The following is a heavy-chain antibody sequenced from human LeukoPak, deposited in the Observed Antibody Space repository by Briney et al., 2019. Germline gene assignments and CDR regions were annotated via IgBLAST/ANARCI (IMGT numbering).Heavy chain of an antibody. V-gene: IGHV3-21*01. CDR1: GFAFGSFS. Sequence: GGSLRLSCAASGFAFGSFSMTWVRQAPGKGLEWVSTISSSGSGTYIYYADSVKGRFTISRDNAKNSLYLQMNSLRAEDTAVYYCARDPGRSGGSCYSDYWGQGTLVTVSS. D-gene: IGHD2-15*01. J-gene: IGHJ4*02. CDR3: ARDPGRSGGSCYSDY. CDR2: ISSSGSGTYI.